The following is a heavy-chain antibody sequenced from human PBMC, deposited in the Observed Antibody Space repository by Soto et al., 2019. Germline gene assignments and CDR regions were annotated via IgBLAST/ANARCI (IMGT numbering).Heavy chain of an antibody. J-gene: IGHJ6*02. D-gene: IGHD3-9*01. CDR1: GGTFSSSA. CDR2: IIPLFRTP. V-gene: IGHV1-69*12. Sequence: QVQLVQSGAEMKEPGSSVKVSCKTSGGTFSSSAISWLRQAPGQGLEWMGGIIPLFRTPDYAQKFQGRDKLAEQEYTSTAYMELSSLRSEDKAVYYCARDHDRLPFGGNYYYILDVWGQGTTITVSS. CDR3: ARDHDRLPFGGNYYYILDV.